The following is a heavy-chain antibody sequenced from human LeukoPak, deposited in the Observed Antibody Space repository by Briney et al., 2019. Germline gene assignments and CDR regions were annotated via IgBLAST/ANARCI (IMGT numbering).Heavy chain of an antibody. Sequence: SETLSLTCTVSGGSISSYYWSWIRQPPGKGLEWIGYIYTSGSTNYNPSLKSRVTISVDTSKNQFSLKPSSVTAADTAVYYCARHVSDWAAFDWGQGTMVTVSS. V-gene: IGHV4-4*09. J-gene: IGHJ3*01. CDR2: IYTSGST. CDR1: GGSISSYY. D-gene: IGHD2-21*01. CDR3: ARHVSDWAAFD.